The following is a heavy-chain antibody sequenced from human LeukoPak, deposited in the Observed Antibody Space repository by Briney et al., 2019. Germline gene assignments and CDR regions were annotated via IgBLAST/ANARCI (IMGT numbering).Heavy chain of an antibody. J-gene: IGHJ4*01. V-gene: IGHV3-74*01. CDR2: IRSDGSST. CDR1: GFTFNTYW. D-gene: IGHD3-10*01. CDR3: AGVLGVRDLAYFDY. Sequence: GGSLRLSCAASGFTFNTYWMHWVRQAPGKGLVWVSRIRSDGSSTSDADSVRGRFTISRDNAKNTLYLQMNSLRAEDTAVYYCAGVLGVRDLAYFDYWGHGTLVTVSS.